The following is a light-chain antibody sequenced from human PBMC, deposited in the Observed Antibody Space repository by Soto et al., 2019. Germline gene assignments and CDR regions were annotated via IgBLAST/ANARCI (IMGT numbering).Light chain of an antibody. CDR2: VAS. V-gene: IGKV3-20*01. CDR1: QSVTSSY. J-gene: IGKJ1*01. Sequence: EIVLTQSQGTLSFSPGERATLSCRASQSVTSSYLAWYQQKPGQAPRLLIYVASNRAPGIPDRFSGSVSGTDFTLTISRLEPEDFAVYYCQQYASSPGTFGQGTKVVIK. CDR3: QQYASSPGT.